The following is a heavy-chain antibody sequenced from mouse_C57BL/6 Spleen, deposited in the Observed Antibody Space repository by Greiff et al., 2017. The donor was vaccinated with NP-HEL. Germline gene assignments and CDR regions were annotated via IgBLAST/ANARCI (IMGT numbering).Heavy chain of an antibody. J-gene: IGHJ2*01. V-gene: IGHV1-64*01. D-gene: IGHD2-3*01. CDR1: GYTFTSYW. CDR3: ASAGRWLLPPDY. Sequence: QVQLQQPGAELAKPGASVKLSCKASGYTFTSYWMHWVKQRPGQGLEWIGMIHPNSGSTNYNEKFKSKATLTVDKSSSTAYMQLSSLTSEDSAVYYCASAGRWLLPPDYWGQGTTLKVSS. CDR2: IHPNSGST.